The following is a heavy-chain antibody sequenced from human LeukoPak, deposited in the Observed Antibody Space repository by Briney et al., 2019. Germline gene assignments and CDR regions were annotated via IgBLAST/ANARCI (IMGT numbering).Heavy chain of an antibody. Sequence: PSETLSLTCTVSGDSISSSSYYWGWIRQPPGKGLEWIGSVSYSGSTYYNPSLKSRVTISVDASKNQFSLKLSSVAAADTAVYYCARQKRWDGYTLDSWGQGTLVTVSS. CDR1: GDSISSSSYY. J-gene: IGHJ4*02. CDR2: VSYSGST. D-gene: IGHD5-24*01. V-gene: IGHV4-39*01. CDR3: ARQKRWDGYTLDS.